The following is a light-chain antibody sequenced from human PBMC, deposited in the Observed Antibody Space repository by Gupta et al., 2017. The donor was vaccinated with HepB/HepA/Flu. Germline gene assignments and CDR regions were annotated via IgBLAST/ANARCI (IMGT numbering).Light chain of an antibody. J-gene: IGKJ1*01. CDR3: QQDGSSPHT. V-gene: IGKV3-20*01. Sequence: EIVLTQSPGTLSLSPGERATLSCRASQSVSSSYLAWSQQKPGQAPRLLIYGASSRATGIPDRFSGSGSGTDFTLTISRLEPEDFAVYYCQQDGSSPHTFGQGTKVEIK. CDR2: GAS. CDR1: QSVSSSY.